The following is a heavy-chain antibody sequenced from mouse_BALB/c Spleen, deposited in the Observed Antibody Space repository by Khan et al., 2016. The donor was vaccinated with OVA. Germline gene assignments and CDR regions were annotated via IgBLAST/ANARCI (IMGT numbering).Heavy chain of an antibody. Sequence: EVQLQESGPGLVKPSQSLSLTCTVTGYSITSDYAWNWIRQFPGNKLEWMGYINYSGSANYNPALKSRITITRAKSKNQFFLQLNSVTTADSATYDCTRDGSRYNYAMDYWGQGTSVTVSS. CDR1: GYSITSDYA. CDR2: INYSGSA. CDR3: TRDGSRYNYAMDY. V-gene: IGHV3-2*02. J-gene: IGHJ4*01. D-gene: IGHD2-3*01.